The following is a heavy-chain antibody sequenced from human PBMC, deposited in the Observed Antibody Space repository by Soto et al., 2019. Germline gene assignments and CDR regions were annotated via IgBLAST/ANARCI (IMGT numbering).Heavy chain of an antibody. V-gene: IGHV3-30-3*01. D-gene: IGHD1-7*01. CDR3: ARDLTGTTFDY. J-gene: IGHJ4*02. Sequence: GGSLRLSCAASGFTFSSYAMHWVRQAPGKGLEWVAVISYDGSNKYYADSVKGRFTISRDNSKNTLYLQMNSLRAEDTAVYYCARDLTGTTFDYWGQGTLVTVSS. CDR1: GFTFSSYA. CDR2: ISYDGSNK.